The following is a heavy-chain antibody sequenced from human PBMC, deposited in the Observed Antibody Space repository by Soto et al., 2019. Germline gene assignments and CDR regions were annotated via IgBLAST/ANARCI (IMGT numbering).Heavy chain of an antibody. D-gene: IGHD6-19*01. V-gene: IGHV3-7*03. J-gene: IGHJ4*02. CDR2: IKQDGSEK. Sequence: EVQLVESGGGLVQPWGSLRLSCAASGFTFSSYWISWVRPAPGTRLEWVANIKQDGSEKYYVDSVTGRFTIYRDNAKNSLYLQMNSLRAGETAVYYCARVGIAVAGTSYFDYWGQGTLVTVSS. CDR3: ARVGIAVAGTSYFDY. CDR1: GFTFSSYW.